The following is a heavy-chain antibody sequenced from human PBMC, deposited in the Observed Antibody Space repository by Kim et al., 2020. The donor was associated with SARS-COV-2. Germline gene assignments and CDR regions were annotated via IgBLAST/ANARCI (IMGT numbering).Heavy chain of an antibody. CDR1: GDSVSSNSAA. J-gene: IGHJ4*02. D-gene: IGHD1-1*01. V-gene: IGHV6-1*01. CDR2: TYYRSKWYN. CDR3: ARDSDWNDIWAYYFDS. Sequence: SQTLSLTCAISGDSVSSNSAAWNWIRQSPSRGLEWLGRTYYRSKWYNDYAVSVKSRITINPDTSKNQFSLQLNSVTPEDTAVYYCARDSDWNDIWAYYFDSWGQGTLVTVSS.